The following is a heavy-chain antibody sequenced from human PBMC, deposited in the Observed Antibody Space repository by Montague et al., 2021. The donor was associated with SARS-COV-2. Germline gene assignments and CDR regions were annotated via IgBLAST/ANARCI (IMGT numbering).Heavy chain of an antibody. J-gene: IGHJ6*02. V-gene: IGHV4-59*01. CDR1: GSSISNYY. D-gene: IGHD3-22*01. Sequence: SETLSLTCTLSGSSISNYYWSWIRQPPGRGLEWIGYIYYSGSTDXSPSLKSRVTISLDTSKNQFSLKVTSVTAADTAVYYCARGGGYYNYGLDVWGPGTTVTVSS. CDR2: IYYSGST. CDR3: ARGGGYYNYGLDV.